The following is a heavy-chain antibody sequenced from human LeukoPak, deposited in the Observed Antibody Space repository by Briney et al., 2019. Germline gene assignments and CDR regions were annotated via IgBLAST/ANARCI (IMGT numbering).Heavy chain of an antibody. CDR3: ARDPGGTWGFDY. CDR1: GYTFTCHG. J-gene: IGHJ4*02. V-gene: IGHV1-18*01. Sequence: ASVKVSCKASGYTFTCHGLSWARQAPGQGLEWMGWISIYSGNTNYAQKFQYRISMTTDTSTSTAYMELRSLKSDDTAVYYCARDPGGTWGFDYWGQGALVTVSS. CDR2: ISIYSGNT. D-gene: IGHD7-27*01.